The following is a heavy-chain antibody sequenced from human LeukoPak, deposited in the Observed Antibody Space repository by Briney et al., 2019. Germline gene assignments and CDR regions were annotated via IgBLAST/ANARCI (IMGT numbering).Heavy chain of an antibody. J-gene: IGHJ3*02. CDR2: ISAYNGNT. D-gene: IGHD4-23*01. CDR3: ARGGRRYGGTHDAFDI. V-gene: IGHV1-18*01. Sequence: ASVKVSCKASGYTFTIYGISWVRQAPGQGLEWMGWISAYNGNTNYAQKLQGRVTMTTDTSTSTAYMELRSLRSDDTAVYYCARGGRRYGGTHDAFDIWGQGTMVTVSS. CDR1: GYTFTIYG.